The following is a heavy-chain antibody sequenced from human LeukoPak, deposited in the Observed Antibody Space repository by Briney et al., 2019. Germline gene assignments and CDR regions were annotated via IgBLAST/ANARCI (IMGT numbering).Heavy chain of an antibody. D-gene: IGHD3-10*02. J-gene: IGHJ5*02. CDR1: GGSFSGYY. CDR2: INHSGST. Sequence: SETLSLTCAVYGGSFSGYYWSWIRQPPGKGLEWIGEINHSGSTNHNPSLKSRVTISVDTSKNQFSLKLSSVTAADTAVYYCARVYARFPLSSGSYYCPTAHRWFDPWGQGTLVTVSS. CDR3: ARVYARFPLSSGSYYCPTAHRWFDP. V-gene: IGHV4-34*01.